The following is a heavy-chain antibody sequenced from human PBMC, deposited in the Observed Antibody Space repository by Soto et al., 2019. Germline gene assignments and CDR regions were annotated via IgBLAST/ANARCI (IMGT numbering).Heavy chain of an antibody. Sequence: KPSETLSLTCTVSGGSISSGGYYWSWIRQHPGKGLEWIGYIYYSGSTYYNPSLKSRVTISVDTSKNQFSLKLSSVTAADTAVYYCARVLDSSSSGVWFDPWGQGTLVTVSS. CDR3: ARVLDSSSSGVWFDP. CDR1: GGSISSGGYY. J-gene: IGHJ5*02. D-gene: IGHD6-6*01. V-gene: IGHV4-31*03. CDR2: IYYSGST.